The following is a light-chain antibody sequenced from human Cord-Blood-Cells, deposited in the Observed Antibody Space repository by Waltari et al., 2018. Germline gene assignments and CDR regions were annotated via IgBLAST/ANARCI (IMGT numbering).Light chain of an antibody. Sequence: DIQMTQSPSTLSASVGDRVTIPCRASQSISSWLAWYQQKRGKAPKLLIYKAYSLESGVPSRFSGSGSGTEFTLTISSLQPDDFATYYCQQYNSYWTFGQGTKVEIK. CDR1: QSISSW. CDR3: QQYNSYWT. J-gene: IGKJ1*01. V-gene: IGKV1-5*03. CDR2: KAY.